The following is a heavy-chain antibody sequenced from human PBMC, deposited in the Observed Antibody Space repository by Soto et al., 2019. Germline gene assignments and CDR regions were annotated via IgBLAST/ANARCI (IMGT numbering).Heavy chain of an antibody. CDR2: ISGDGLST. CDR3: ARRPDAFDI. V-gene: IGHV3-23*01. CDR1: GSTFTYFT. J-gene: IGHJ3*02. Sequence: GGSLRLSCAGSGSTFTYFTMTWVRQSPGKGLEWVSAISGDGLSTYYAGSVKGRFTISRDNSKTTLYLQMNSLRAEDTAVYYCARRPDAFDIWGRGTMVTVSS.